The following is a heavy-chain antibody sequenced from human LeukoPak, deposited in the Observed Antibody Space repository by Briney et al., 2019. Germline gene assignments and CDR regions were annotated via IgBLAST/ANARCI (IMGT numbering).Heavy chain of an antibody. CDR3: ARGLLVLLWFGASAFDI. D-gene: IGHD3-10*01. V-gene: IGHV4-34*01. Sequence: PSETLSLTCAVYGGSFSGYYWSWIRQPPGKGLEWIGEINHSGSTNYNPSLKSRVTISVDTSKNQFSLKLSSVTAADTAVYYCARGLLVLLWFGASAFDIWGQGTMVTVSS. CDR2: INHSGST. CDR1: GGSFSGYY. J-gene: IGHJ3*02.